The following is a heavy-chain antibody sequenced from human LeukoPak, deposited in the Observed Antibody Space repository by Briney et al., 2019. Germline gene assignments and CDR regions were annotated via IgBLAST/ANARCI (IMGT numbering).Heavy chain of an antibody. J-gene: IGHJ4*02. CDR1: GYTFTGYY. CDR2: INPNSGGT. Sequence: ASVKVSCKASGYTFTGYYMHWVRQAPGQGLEWMGWINPNSGGTNYAQKFQGRVTMTRDMSTSTVYMELSSLRSEDTAVYYCAKVLRFLEGYFDYWGQGTLVTVSS. D-gene: IGHD3-3*01. V-gene: IGHV1-2*02. CDR3: AKVLRFLEGYFDY.